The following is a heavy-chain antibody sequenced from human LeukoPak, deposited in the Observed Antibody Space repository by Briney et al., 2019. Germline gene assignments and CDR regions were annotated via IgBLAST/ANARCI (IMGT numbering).Heavy chain of an antibody. D-gene: IGHD3-16*01. CDR2: IRYDGSYE. CDR1: GFTFSIYG. J-gene: IGHJ3*02. V-gene: IGHV3-30*02. Sequence: GGSLRLSCAASGFTFSIYGMHWVRQAPGKGLEWVAFIRYDGSYENYADSVKGRITISRDNSKSTLYLQMDSLRAEDTAVYYCTFGDPSFHDAFDIWGQGTMVTVSS. CDR3: TFGDPSFHDAFDI.